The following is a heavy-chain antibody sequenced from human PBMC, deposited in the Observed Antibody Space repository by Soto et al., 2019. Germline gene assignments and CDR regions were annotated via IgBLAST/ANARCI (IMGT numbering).Heavy chain of an antibody. CDR1: GYTFTSFP. Sequence: QVHLVQSGAEVKKPGASVRVSCQASGYTFTSFPMHWVRQAPGQRLEWMGWINPANADTGYSQKFQGRVTITRYTSASTASMELSSLTSEDTAIYFCARKDYYGSGSYHFDSWGQGTLVIVSS. V-gene: IGHV1-3*01. CDR2: INPANADT. D-gene: IGHD3-10*01. CDR3: ARKDYYGSGSYHFDS. J-gene: IGHJ4*02.